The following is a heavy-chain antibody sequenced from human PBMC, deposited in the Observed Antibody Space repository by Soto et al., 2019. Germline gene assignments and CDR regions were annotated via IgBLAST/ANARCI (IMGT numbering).Heavy chain of an antibody. CDR1: GYSFTSYW. CDR2: IYPGDSDT. J-gene: IGHJ4*02. CDR3: ARRGGGYSYDSSGRPVDY. V-gene: IGHV5-51*01. D-gene: IGHD3-22*01. Sequence: GESLKISCKGSGYSFTSYWIGWVRQMPGKGLEWMGIIYPGDSDTRYSPSFQGQVTISADKSISTAYLQWSSLKASDTAMYYCARRGGGYSYDSSGRPVDYWGQGTLVTVYS.